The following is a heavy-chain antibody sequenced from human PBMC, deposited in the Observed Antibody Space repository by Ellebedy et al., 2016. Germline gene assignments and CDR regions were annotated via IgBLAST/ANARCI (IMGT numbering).Heavy chain of an antibody. CDR3: AQHCGLR. CDR2: ISGGSGNT. D-gene: IGHD2-21*01. Sequence: GGSLRLSCAASGFTFSSCTMSWVRQAPGKGLEWVSAISGGSGNTYYADSVMGRFTISRDSSKNTLYLQMNTLGVADTAVYYCAQHCGLRWGQGTLVTVSS. J-gene: IGHJ4*02. CDR1: GFTFSSCT. V-gene: IGHV3-23*01.